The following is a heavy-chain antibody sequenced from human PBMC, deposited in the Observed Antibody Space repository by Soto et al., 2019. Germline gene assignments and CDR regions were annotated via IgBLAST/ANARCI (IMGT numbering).Heavy chain of an antibody. Sequence: SETLSLTCTVSGGSISSYYWSWIRQPPGKGLEWIGYIYYSGSTNYNPSLKSRVTISVDTSKNQFSLKLSSVTAADTAVYYCARVRATVTTGDYFDYWGQGTLVTVSS. V-gene: IGHV4-59*01. CDR2: IYYSGST. CDR1: GGSISSYY. J-gene: IGHJ4*02. CDR3: ARVRATVTTGDYFDY. D-gene: IGHD4-4*01.